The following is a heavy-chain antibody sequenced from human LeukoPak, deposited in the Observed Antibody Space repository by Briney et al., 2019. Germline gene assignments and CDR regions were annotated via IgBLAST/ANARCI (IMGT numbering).Heavy chain of an antibody. CDR1: GFTFSSYW. V-gene: IGHV3-7*01. CDR2: IKQDGSEK. Sequence: PGGSLRLSCAASGFTFSSYWMSWVRQAPGKGLQWVANIKQDGSEKYYVDSVKGRFTISRDNAKNSLYLQMNSLRAEDTAVYYCARASGYSYVYMDIWGKGTTVTISS. CDR3: ARASGYSYVYMDI. D-gene: IGHD5-18*01. J-gene: IGHJ6*03.